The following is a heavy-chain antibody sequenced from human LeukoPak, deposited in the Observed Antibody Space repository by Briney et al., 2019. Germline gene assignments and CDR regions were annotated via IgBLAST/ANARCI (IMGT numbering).Heavy chain of an antibody. CDR3: AKSFGSGRTY. V-gene: IGHV3-23*01. CDR1: GFTFSSNA. CDR2: ISDSGGVT. J-gene: IGHJ4*02. Sequence: PWGSLTLSCTASGFTFSSNAMYWVRQAPGQGLELDSSISDSGGVTYYADSVKDRFTISRDNSKNTVYLQMNSLRAENTAIYYCAKSFGSGRTYWGQGTLVTVSS. D-gene: IGHD3-10*01.